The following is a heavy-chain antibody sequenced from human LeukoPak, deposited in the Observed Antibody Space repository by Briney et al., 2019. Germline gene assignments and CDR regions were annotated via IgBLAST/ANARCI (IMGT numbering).Heavy chain of an antibody. D-gene: IGHD1-26*01. CDR1: DGAISSYY. Sequence: PSETLSLTCTVSDGAISSYYWSWIRQPPGKGLEWIGYVYSSGITNYNPLFNGRVTISIDTSREQFSLKLSSVTAADTAVYYCATSRGGGRSALDYWGQGTLVTVSS. J-gene: IGHJ4*02. CDR3: ATSRGGGRSALDY. V-gene: IGHV4-59*12. CDR2: VYSSGIT.